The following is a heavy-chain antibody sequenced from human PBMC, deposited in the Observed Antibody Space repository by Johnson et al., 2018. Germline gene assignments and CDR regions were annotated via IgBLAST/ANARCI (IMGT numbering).Heavy chain of an antibody. Sequence: QVQLVESGGGVVQPGRSLRLSCAASGFTFSSYGMHWVRQAPGKGLEWVAVIWYDGSNKYYADSVKGRFTISRDNSKNTLYLQMNSLRAEDTAVYYCARDSSYGSGGYDYGMDGWGQGTTVTVSS. D-gene: IGHD3-10*01. CDR1: GFTFSSYG. V-gene: IGHV3-33*01. CDR2: IWYDGSNK. CDR3: ARDSSYGSGGYDYGMDG. J-gene: IGHJ6*02.